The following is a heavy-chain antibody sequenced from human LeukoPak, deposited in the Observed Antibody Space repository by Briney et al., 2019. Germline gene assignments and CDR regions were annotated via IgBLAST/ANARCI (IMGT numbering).Heavy chain of an antibody. V-gene: IGHV7-4-1*02. D-gene: IGHD5-24*01. Sequence: ASVKVSCKASGYTFTSYAMNWVRQAPGQGLEWMGWINTNTGNPTYAQGFTGRFVFSLDTSVSTAYLQISSLKAEDTAVYYCARDGLLGRWLQLRGLGYWGQGTLVTVSS. CDR1: GYTFTSYA. CDR2: INTNTGNP. J-gene: IGHJ4*02. CDR3: ARDGLLGRWLQLRGLGY.